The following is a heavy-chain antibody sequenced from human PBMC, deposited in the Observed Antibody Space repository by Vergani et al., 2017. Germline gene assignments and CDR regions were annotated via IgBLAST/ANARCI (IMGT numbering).Heavy chain of an antibody. Sequence: QVQLVQSGAEVKKPGSSVKVSCKASGGTFSSYTISWVRQAPGQGLEWMGRIIPILGIANYAQKFQGRVTITADKSTSTAYMELSSLRSEDTAVYYCARDVPADADNGFDPWGQGTLVTVSS. D-gene: IGHD2-2*01. CDR1: GGTFSSYT. J-gene: IGHJ5*02. V-gene: IGHV1-69*08. CDR2: IIPILGIA. CDR3: ARDVPADADNGFDP.